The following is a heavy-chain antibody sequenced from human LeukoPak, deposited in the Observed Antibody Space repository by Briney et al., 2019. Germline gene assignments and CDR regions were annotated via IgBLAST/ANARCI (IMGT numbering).Heavy chain of an antibody. CDR1: GFTFSSYA. D-gene: IGHD3-22*01. V-gene: IGHV3-23*01. Sequence: GGSLRLSCAASGFTFSSYAMSWVRQAPGKGLEWVSAISGSGGSTYYADSVKGRFTISRDNSKNTLYLQMNSLRAEDTAVCYCAKDPLVRTWFDPWGQGTLVTVSS. CDR2: ISGSGGST. CDR3: AKDPLVRTWFDP. J-gene: IGHJ5*02.